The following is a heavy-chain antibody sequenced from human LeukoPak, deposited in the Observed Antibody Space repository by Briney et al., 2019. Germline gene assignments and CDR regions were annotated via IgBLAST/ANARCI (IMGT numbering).Heavy chain of an antibody. D-gene: IGHD3-10*01. V-gene: IGHV3-23*01. CDR2: ISGSGGST. Sequence: GGSLRLSCAASGFTVSSYAMSWVRQAPGKGLEWVSRISGSGGSTYYTDSVKGRFTISRDNSKNTLYLQMNSLRGEDTALYYCATPHTGPGGGTNYPPHYWGQGTLVTVSS. CDR1: GFTVSSYA. J-gene: IGHJ4*02. CDR3: ATPHTGPGGGTNYPPHY.